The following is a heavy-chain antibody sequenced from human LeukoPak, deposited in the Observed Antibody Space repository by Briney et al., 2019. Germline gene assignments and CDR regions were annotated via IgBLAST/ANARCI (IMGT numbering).Heavy chain of an antibody. CDR2: MNLNSGYT. J-gene: IGHJ6*02. Sequence: RASVKVSCKASGYTFTSYDINWVRQATGQGLEWMGWMNLNSGYTGYAQKFQGRVTMTRNTSISTAYMELSSLRSEGTAVYYCARDGKYCSGGSCYSSGMDVWGQGTTVTVSS. CDR1: GYTFTSYD. D-gene: IGHD2-15*01. CDR3: ARDGKYCSGGSCYSSGMDV. V-gene: IGHV1-8*01.